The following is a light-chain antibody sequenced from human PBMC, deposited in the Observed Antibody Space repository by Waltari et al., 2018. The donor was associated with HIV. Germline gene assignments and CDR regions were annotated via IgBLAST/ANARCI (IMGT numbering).Light chain of an antibody. Sequence: HFALTQPASVSGSPGPSITISCSGTTPDIGSYNYFSWYQQHPGKAPKLMIYEVSNRPSGMSNRFSGSKSGNTASLTISALQAEDEADYFCSSVANSVTLSVLFGGGTKLTVL. J-gene: IGLJ3*02. CDR1: TPDIGSYNY. CDR3: SSVANSVTLSVL. CDR2: EVS. V-gene: IGLV2-14*01.